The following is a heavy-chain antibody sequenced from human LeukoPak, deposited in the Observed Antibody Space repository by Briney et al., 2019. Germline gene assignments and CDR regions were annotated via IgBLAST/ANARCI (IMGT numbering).Heavy chain of an antibody. Sequence: SVKVSCKASGGTFSSYAISWVRQAPGQGLEWMGGIIPIFGTANYAQKFQGRVTITADESTSTAYTELSSLRSEDTAVYYCARVSARYCSSTSCYYFDYWGQGTLVTVSS. CDR2: IIPIFGTA. CDR1: GGTFSSYA. D-gene: IGHD2-2*01. V-gene: IGHV1-69*01. CDR3: ARVSARYCSSTSCYYFDY. J-gene: IGHJ4*02.